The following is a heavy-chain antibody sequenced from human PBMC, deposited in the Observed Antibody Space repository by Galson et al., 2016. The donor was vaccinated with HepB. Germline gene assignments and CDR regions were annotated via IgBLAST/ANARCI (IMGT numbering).Heavy chain of an antibody. J-gene: IGHJ6*02. CDR1: GFTFSSYE. V-gene: IGHV3-48*03. CDR3: ARGGVAARRNYYYGMDV. Sequence: CAASGFTFSSYEINWVRQAPGKGLEWVSYISSSGSTIYYADSVKGRFTISRDNAKNSLYLQMNSLRAEDTAVYYCARGGVAARRNYYYGMDVWGQGTTVTVSS. CDR2: ISSSGSTI. D-gene: IGHD6-6*01.